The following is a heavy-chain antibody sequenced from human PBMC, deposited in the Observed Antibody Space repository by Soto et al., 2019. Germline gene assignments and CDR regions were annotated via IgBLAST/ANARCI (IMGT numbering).Heavy chain of an antibody. Sequence: QVQLVQSGAEVKKPGSSVKVSCEASGGTFGSYAISWVRQAPGQGLEWMGGIIPIPGTANYAQKFQGRVTIAADESTSTAYMELSSLRSEDTAVYYCARSQGSSTSLEIYYYYYYGMDVWGQGTTVTVSS. CDR1: GGTFGSYA. V-gene: IGHV1-69*01. J-gene: IGHJ6*02. CDR2: IIPIPGTA. D-gene: IGHD2-2*01. CDR3: ARSQGSSTSLEIYYYYYYGMDV.